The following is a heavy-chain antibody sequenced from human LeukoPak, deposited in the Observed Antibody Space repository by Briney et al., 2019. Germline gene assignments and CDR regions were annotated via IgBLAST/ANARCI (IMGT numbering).Heavy chain of an antibody. V-gene: IGHV3-48*04. CDR3: ARGASCYSCYYYYMDV. CDR2: ISSSGSTI. J-gene: IGHJ6*03. CDR1: GFSFSRYW. D-gene: IGHD2-15*01. Sequence: GGSLRLSCAASGFSFSRYWMSWVRQAPGKGLEWVSYISSSGSTIYYADSVKGRFTISRDNAKNSLYLQMNSLRAEDTAVYYCARGASCYSCYYYYMDVWGKGTTVTVSS.